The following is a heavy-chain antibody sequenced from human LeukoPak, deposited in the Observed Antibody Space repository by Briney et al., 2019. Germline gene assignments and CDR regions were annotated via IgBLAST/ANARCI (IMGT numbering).Heavy chain of an antibody. V-gene: IGHV1-8*01. Sequence: GASVKVSCKASGYTFTSYDINWVRQATGQGLEWMGWMNPNSGNTGYAQKFQGRVTMTRNTSISTAYMELSSLRSEDTAVYYCARGMTTVTTDYYGMDVWGQGTTVTVSS. D-gene: IGHD4-11*01. CDR3: ARGMTTVTTDYYGMDV. J-gene: IGHJ6*02. CDR2: MNPNSGNT. CDR1: GYTFTSYD.